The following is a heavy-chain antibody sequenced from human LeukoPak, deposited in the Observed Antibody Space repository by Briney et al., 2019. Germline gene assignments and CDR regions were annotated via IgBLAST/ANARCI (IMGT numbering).Heavy chain of an antibody. J-gene: IGHJ3*02. V-gene: IGHV1-69*05. CDR1: GGTFSSYA. CDR2: IIPIFGTA. Sequence: ASSVKVSCKASGGTFSSYAISWVRQAPGQGLEWIGGIIPIFGTANYAQKFQGRVTITTDECAGTASKGLSSWRTEHTPMYYYARALSSFDSSGFRNAFDIWGQGTMVTVSS. CDR3: ARALSSFDSSGFRNAFDI. D-gene: IGHD3-22*01.